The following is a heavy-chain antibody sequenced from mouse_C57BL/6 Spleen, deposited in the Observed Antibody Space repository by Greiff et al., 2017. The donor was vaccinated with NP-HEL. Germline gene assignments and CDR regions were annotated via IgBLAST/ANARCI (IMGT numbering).Heavy chain of an antibody. D-gene: IGHD2-4*01. CDR2: IWSDGST. V-gene: IGHV2-6-1*01. J-gene: IGHJ4*01. CDR3: ARHRDYDEGVYAMDY. CDR1: GFSLTSYG. Sequence: VQVVESGPGLVAPSQSLSITCTVSGFSLTSYGVHWVRQPPGKGLEWLVVIWSDGSTTYNSALKSRLSISKDNSKSQVFLKMNSLQTDDTAMYYCARHRDYDEGVYAMDYWGQGTSVTVSS.